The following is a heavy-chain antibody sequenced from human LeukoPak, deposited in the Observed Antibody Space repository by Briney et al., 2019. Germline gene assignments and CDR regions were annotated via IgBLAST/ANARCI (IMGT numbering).Heavy chain of an antibody. V-gene: IGHV3-43*01. D-gene: IGHD6-19*01. CDR3: AKAGIAVAWRPLDY. CDR2: INWDGQTT. Sequence: PGGSLRLSCAASGFTFEEFSMTWVRQAPGKSLEWVSLINWDGQTTFYADSVKGRFTISRDNSKNSLYLQMNSLRTEDTALYYCAKAGIAVAWRPLDYWGQGTLVTVSS. J-gene: IGHJ4*02. CDR1: GFTFEEFS.